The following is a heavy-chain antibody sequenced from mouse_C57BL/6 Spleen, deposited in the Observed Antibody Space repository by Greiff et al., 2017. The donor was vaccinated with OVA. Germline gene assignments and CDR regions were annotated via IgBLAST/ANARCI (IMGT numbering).Heavy chain of an antibody. CDR2: IYPGGGDT. J-gene: IGHJ3*01. D-gene: IGHD2-3*01. V-gene: IGHV1-82*01. CDR3: ARWGDGYAY. Sequence: VQLQESGPELVKPGASVKISCKASGYAFSSSWMNWVKQRPGKGLEWIGLIYPGGGDTNYNGKFKGKATLTADKSSSTAYMQLSSLTSEDSAVYFCARWGDGYAYWGQGTLVTVSA. CDR1: GYAFSSSW.